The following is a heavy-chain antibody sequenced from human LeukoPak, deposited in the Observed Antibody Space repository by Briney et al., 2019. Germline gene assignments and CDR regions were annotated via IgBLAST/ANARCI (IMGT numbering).Heavy chain of an antibody. D-gene: IGHD3-3*01. J-gene: IGHJ6*02. Sequence: PGRSLRLSCAASGFTFSSYAMHWVRQAPGKGLEWVAVISYDGSNKYYADSVKGRFTISRGNSKNTLYLQMNSLRAEDTAVYYCARDAYYDFWSGPRHYYYGMDVWGQGTTVTVSS. CDR1: GFTFSSYA. V-gene: IGHV3-30-3*01. CDR2: ISYDGSNK. CDR3: ARDAYYDFWSGPRHYYYGMDV.